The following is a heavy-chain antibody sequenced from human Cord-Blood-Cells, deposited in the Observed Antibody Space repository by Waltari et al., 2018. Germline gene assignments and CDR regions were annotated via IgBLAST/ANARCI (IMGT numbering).Heavy chain of an antibody. CDR3: ARDKVRGGSYNWFDP. J-gene: IGHJ5*02. D-gene: IGHD1-26*01. CDR1: GYTFTSYA. V-gene: IGHV1-3*01. Sequence: QVQLVQSGAEGKKPGASVKVSCKASGYTFTSYATHWVRQAPGQRLEWMGWINAGNGNTKYSQKFQGRVTITRDTSASTAYMELSSLRSEDTAVYYCARDKVRGGSYNWFDPWGQGTLVTVSS. CDR2: INAGNGNT.